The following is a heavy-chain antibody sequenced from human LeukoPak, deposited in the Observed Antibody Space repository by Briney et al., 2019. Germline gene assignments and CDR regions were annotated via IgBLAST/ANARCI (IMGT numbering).Heavy chain of an antibody. CDR1: GFTFSSYW. J-gene: IGHJ3*02. D-gene: IGHD2-2*01. V-gene: IGHV3-7*01. CDR2: IKQDGSEK. CDR3: ARDIVVVPAAIGAFDI. Sequence: GGSLRLSCAASGFTFSSYWMSWVRQAPGKGLEWVANIKQDGSEKYYVDSVKGRFTISRDNAKNSLYLQMSSLRAEDTAVYYCARDIVVVPAAIGAFDIWGQGTMVTVSS.